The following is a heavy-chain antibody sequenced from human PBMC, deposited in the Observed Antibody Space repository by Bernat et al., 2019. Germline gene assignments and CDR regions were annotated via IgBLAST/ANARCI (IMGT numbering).Heavy chain of an antibody. Sequence: QVQLVQSGAEVEKPGASVKVSCKASGYTFISYYIHWVRQAPGQAPGQGLEWLGMISPSGGATSDAQKFQGRVTMTRDTSTSTVFMELSSLRSEDTAVYYCVRASPSIAARTSGVDAFDIWGQGTMVTVSS. V-gene: IGHV1-46*01. CDR1: GYTFISYY. D-gene: IGHD6-6*01. J-gene: IGHJ3*02. CDR3: VRASPSIAARTSGVDAFDI. CDR2: ISPSGGAT.